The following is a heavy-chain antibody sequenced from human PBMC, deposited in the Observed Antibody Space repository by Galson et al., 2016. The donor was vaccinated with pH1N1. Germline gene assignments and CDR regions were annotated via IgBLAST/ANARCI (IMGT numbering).Heavy chain of an antibody. D-gene: IGHD1-26*01. J-gene: IGHJ4*02. V-gene: IGHV1-46*01. CDR1: GYSFTSYFY. CDR3: ARDEGSWTV. Sequence: SVKVSCKASGYSFTSYFYIHWVRQGPGQALEWVGTIIPRDDTSHYAQNFQGRVTTTRDTSTTTVYMDLSSLRSDDTAVYYCARDEGSWTVWGQGTLVTVSS. CDR2: IIPRDDTS.